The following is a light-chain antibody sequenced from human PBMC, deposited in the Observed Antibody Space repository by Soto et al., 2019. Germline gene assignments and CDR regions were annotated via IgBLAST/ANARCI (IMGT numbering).Light chain of an antibody. Sequence: EIVLTQSPATLSLSPGERATLSCRASQSVSSYLAWYQQKPGQAPRLVIYGASRRATGIPDRFSGSGSGTDFTLTIGRLEPEDFGVYYCQRSGSAPPYIFGAGTRLDI. CDR1: QSVSSY. CDR3: QRSGSAPPYI. J-gene: IGKJ2*01. CDR2: GAS. V-gene: IGKV3-20*01.